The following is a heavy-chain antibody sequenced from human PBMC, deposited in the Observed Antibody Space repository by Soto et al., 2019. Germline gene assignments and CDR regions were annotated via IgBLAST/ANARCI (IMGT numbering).Heavy chain of an antibody. CDR3: ATSNWGSGAFDI. CDR2: FDPEDGET. CDR1: GGTFSSYA. J-gene: IGHJ3*02. V-gene: IGHV1-24*01. Sequence: QVQLVQSGAEVKKPGSSVKVSCKASGGTFSSYAISWVRQAPGKGLEWMGGFDPEDGETIYAQKFQGRVTMTEDTSTDTAYMELSSLRSEDTAVYYCATSNWGSGAFDIWGQGTMVTVSS. D-gene: IGHD7-27*01.